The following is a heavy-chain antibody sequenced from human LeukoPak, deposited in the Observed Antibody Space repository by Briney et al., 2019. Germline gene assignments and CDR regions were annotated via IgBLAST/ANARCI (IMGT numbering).Heavy chain of an antibody. CDR2: INPNSGGT. CDR3: ARDRGEPRPAYYFDY. J-gene: IGHJ4*02. CDR1: GYTFTGYY. D-gene: IGHD3-10*01. V-gene: IGHV1-2*02. Sequence: GASVKVSCKASGYTFTGYYMHWVRQAPGQGLEWMGWINPNSGGTNYAQKFQGRVTMTRDTSISTAYMELSRLRSDDTAVYYCARDRGEPRPAYYFDYWGQGTLVTVSS.